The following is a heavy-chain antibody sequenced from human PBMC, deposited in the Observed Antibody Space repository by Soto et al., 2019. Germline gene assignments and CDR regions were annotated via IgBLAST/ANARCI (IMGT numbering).Heavy chain of an antibody. D-gene: IGHD2-15*01. CDR1: GYTFTRNG. CDR3: ARWRGTVAATHYYYYGMDV. V-gene: IGHV1-69*13. Sequence: GASVKVSCKTSGYTFTRNGISWVRQAPGQGLEWMGGIIPIFGTANYAQKFQGRVTITADESTSTAYMELSSLRSEDTAVYYCARWRGTVAATHYYYYGMDVWGQGTTVTVSS. CDR2: IIPIFGTA. J-gene: IGHJ6*02.